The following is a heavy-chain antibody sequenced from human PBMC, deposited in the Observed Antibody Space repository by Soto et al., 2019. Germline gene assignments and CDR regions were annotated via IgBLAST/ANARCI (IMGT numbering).Heavy chain of an antibody. J-gene: IGHJ6*02. CDR2: IIPIIATT. Sequence: QVQLVQSGAEVKKPGSSVRVSCQTSGGTFNGFGVAWVRQAPGQGLEWMGTIIPIIATTKYAQNFQGRVTITADAATGTAYMDLSSLRSEDTAVYYCARRLKEPGSYYYYGLDVWGLGTTVTVSS. V-gene: IGHV1-69*18. CDR1: GGTFNGFG. CDR3: ARRLKEPGSYYYYGLDV. D-gene: IGHD3-10*01.